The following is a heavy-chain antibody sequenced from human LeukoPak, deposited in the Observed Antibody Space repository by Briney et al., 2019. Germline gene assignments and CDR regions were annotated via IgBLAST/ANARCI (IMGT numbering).Heavy chain of an antibody. V-gene: IGHV3-21*01. Sequence: GGSLRLSCAASGFTFSSYSMNWVRQAPGKGLEWVSSISSIATHIYYADSVRGRFTTSRDNAKNSLFLQMNSLRAEDTAVYYCATGGSIWGQGTLVTVSS. CDR3: ATGGSI. J-gene: IGHJ4*02. D-gene: IGHD1-26*01. CDR2: ISSIATHI. CDR1: GFTFSSYS.